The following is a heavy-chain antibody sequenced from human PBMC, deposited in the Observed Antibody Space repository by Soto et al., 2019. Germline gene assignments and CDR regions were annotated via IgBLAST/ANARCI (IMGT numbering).Heavy chain of an antibody. D-gene: IGHD6-13*01. CDR3: AHPLGPLYHQLILVDP. CDR2: IYWDDDK. CDR1: GFSLSTTEVG. J-gene: IGHJ5*02. V-gene: IGHV2-5*02. Sequence: SGPTLVNPTQTLTLTCTFSGFSLSTTEVGVAWIRQPPGKALECLALIYWDDDKRYSPSLKSRLTITKDTSKNQVVLTMTNMDPVDTATYYCAHPLGPLYHQLILVDPWGQGTLVTVSS.